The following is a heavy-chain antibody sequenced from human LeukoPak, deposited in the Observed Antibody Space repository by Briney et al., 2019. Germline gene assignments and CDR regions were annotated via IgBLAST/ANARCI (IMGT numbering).Heavy chain of an antibody. J-gene: IGHJ6*02. CDR2: IWYDGNNK. V-gene: IGHV3-33*01. D-gene: IGHD3-22*01. CDR1: GFTFNNYG. Sequence: GGSLRLSCAASGFTFNNYGMHWARQAPGKGLEWVAVIWYDGNNKYYADSVKGRFTVSRDNSKNTLYLQMNSLRAEDTALYHCARDRGYYDSSGYRPRNYAMDVWGQGTTVTVSS. CDR3: ARDRGYYDSSGYRPRNYAMDV.